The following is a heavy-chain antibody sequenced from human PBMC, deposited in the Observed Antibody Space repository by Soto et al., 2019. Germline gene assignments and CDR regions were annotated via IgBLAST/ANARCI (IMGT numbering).Heavy chain of an antibody. V-gene: IGHV3-23*01. CDR2: TGATGRTT. Sequence: GGSLRLSCAASGFTFSIYAMTWVRQAPGKGLEWVSTTGATGRTTYYSDAVKGRFTVSRDNSKNTLDLQMSNLRAEDTAVYYCATVHNTSRSFDYWGQGTLVTV. CDR3: ATVHNTSRSFDY. D-gene: IGHD1-20*01. J-gene: IGHJ4*02. CDR1: GFTFSIYA.